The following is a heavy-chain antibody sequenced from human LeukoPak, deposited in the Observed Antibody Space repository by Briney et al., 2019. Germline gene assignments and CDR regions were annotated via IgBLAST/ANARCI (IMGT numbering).Heavy chain of an antibody. D-gene: IGHD5-18*01. V-gene: IGHV3-74*01. J-gene: IGHJ4*02. Sequence: GGSLRLSCAASGFTFSTYWMHWVRQAPGKGLEWGSRIKTDGSIKISADAVKGRFTISRYNTKNTLYLQMDSLRPADTDVYHCVRADGRSYGLFDSWGRGTLVIVSS. CDR3: VRADGRSYGLFDS. CDR1: GFTFSTYW. CDR2: IKTDGSIK.